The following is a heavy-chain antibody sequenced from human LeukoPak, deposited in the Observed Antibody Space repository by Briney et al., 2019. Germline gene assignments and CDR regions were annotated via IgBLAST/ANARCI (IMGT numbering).Heavy chain of an antibody. V-gene: IGHV4-4*07. Sequence: PSETLSLTCTVSRVSTGTYYWSWIRQPAGKGLEWIGRTYPSGNTNFNPSLMSRVTISVDTSKNQFSLKLSSVTAADTAVYYCARGQGRYFDWSKYRGGWFDPWGQGTLVTVSS. J-gene: IGHJ5*02. CDR3: ARGQGRYFDWSKYRGGWFDP. CDR2: TYPSGNT. D-gene: IGHD3-9*01. CDR1: RVSTGTYY.